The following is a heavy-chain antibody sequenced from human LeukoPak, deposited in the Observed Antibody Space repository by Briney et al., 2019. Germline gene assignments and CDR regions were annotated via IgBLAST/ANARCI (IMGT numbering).Heavy chain of an antibody. Sequence: PSETLSLTCTVSGGSISSYYWSWIRQPPGKGLEWIGYIYYSGSTNYNPSLESRVTISVDTSKNQFSLKLSSVTAADTAVYYCARGGRRYFDYWGQGTLVTVSS. CDR1: GGSISSYY. CDR3: ARGGRRYFDY. J-gene: IGHJ4*02. V-gene: IGHV4-59*01. CDR2: IYYSGST.